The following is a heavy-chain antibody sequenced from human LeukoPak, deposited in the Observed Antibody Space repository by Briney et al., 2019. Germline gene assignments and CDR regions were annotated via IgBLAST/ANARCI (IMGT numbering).Heavy chain of an antibody. CDR2: ISYDGSNK. J-gene: IGHJ4*02. D-gene: IGHD2/OR15-2a*01. CDR3: AKDLWTSTLDY. Sequence: GGSLRLSCAASGFTFSSYGMHWVRQAPGKGLEWAAVISYDGSNKYYADSVKGRFTISRDNSKNTLYLQMNSLRAEDTAVYYCAKDLWTSTLDYWGQGTLVTVSS. CDR1: GFTFSSYG. V-gene: IGHV3-30*18.